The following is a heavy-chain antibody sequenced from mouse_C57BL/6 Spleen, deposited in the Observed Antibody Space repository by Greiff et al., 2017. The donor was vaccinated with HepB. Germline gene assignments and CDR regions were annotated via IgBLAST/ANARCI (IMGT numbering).Heavy chain of an antibody. J-gene: IGHJ3*01. V-gene: IGHV1-26*01. CDR1: GYTFTDYY. Sequence: VQLQQSGPELVKPGASVKISCKASGYTFTDYYMNWVKQSHGKSLEWIGDINPNNGGTSYNQKFKGKATLTVDKSSSTAYMELRSLTSEDSAVYYCAREGDYDYGSAYWGQGTLVTVSA. CDR3: AREGDYDYGSAY. D-gene: IGHD2-4*01. CDR2: INPNNGGT.